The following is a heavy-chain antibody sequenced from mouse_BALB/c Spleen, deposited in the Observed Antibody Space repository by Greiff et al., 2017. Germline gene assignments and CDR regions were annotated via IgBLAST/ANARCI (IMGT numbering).Heavy chain of an antibody. D-gene: IGHD3-2*01. J-gene: IGHJ2*01. CDR3: AREGQLGLRGNY. CDR1: GYTFTSYV. Sequence: EVKLMESGPELVKPGASVKMSCKASGYTFTSYVMHWVKQKPGQGLEWIGYINPYNDGTKYNEKFKGKATLTSDKSSSTAYMELSSLTSEDSAVYYCAREGQLGLRGNYWGQGTTLTVSS. CDR2: INPYNDGT. V-gene: IGHV1-14*01.